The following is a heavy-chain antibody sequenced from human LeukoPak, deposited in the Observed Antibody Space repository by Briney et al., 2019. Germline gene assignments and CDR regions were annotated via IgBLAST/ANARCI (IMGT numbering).Heavy chain of an antibody. CDR3: ARSIGSKYSSGWYYY. D-gene: IGHD6-19*01. CDR1: GFTFSNYW. V-gene: IGHV3-74*01. CDR2: INGEGIIT. J-gene: IGHJ4*02. Sequence: GGSLRLSCGASGFTFSNYWIHWVRQSPSKGLMWVSRINGEGIITDYADSVKGRFTISRDNAKNTVSLQMKSLRAEDTAVYYCARSIGSKYSSGWYYYWGQGTLVTVSS.